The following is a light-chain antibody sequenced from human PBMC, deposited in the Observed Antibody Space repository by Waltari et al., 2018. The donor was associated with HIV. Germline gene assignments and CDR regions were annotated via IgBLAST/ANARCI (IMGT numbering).Light chain of an antibody. J-gene: IGLJ1*01. CDR2: STS. V-gene: IGLV7-43*01. CDR1: TGAVTNGYF. CDR3: LLYYGGANYV. Sequence: QTVVTKEPSLTVSPGGTVTLTCGSSTGAVTNGYFTNWIQQKHGQAPRALIYSTSNKHSSTPGRFSVSLLGGKAALTLSGVQPEDEAEYYCLLYYGGANYVFGTGTKVTVL.